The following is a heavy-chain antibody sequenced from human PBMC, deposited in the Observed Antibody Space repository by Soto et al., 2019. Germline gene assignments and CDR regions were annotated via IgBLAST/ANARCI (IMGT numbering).Heavy chain of an antibody. CDR2: IYPGDSDT. CDR1: GYSFTSYW. CDR3: ARHAPTNDFWSGYYSYGMDV. D-gene: IGHD3-3*01. V-gene: IGHV5-51*01. Sequence: PGESLKISCKGSGYSFTSYWIGWVRQMPGKGLEWMGIIYPGDSDTRYSPSFKDKVTISADKSISTAYLRWSSLKASDTAMYYFARHAPTNDFWSGYYSYGMDVWGQGTTVTVSS. J-gene: IGHJ6*02.